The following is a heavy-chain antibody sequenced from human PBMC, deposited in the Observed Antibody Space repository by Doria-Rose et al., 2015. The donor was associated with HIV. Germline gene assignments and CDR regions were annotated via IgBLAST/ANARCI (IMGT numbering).Heavy chain of an antibody. CDR2: IIPVLGIR. Sequence: SVQVSCKASGGTFPRSPISWVRQAPGQGLEWMGRIIPVLGIRNYAQKFQGRVTITADESTSTAYIELSNLRSEDTAVYYCATTWSGYYLDYWGQGTLVTVSS. V-gene: IGHV1-69*02. J-gene: IGHJ4*02. D-gene: IGHD3-3*01. CDR3: ATTWSGYYLDY. CDR1: GGTFPRSP.